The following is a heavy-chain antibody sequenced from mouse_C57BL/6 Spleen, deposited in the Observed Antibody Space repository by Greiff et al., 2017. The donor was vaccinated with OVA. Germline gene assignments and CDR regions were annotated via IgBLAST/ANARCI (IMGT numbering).Heavy chain of an antibody. V-gene: IGHV1-69*01. D-gene: IGHD4-1*01. J-gene: IGHJ2*01. CDR3: ARGNWAGY. Sequence: QVQLQQPGAELVMPGASVKLSCKASGYTFTSYWMHWVKQRPGQGLEWIGEIDPSDSYTNYNQKFKGKSTLTVDKSSSTAYMQLSSLTSEDSAVYYCARGNWAGYWGQGTTRTVSS. CDR2: IDPSDSYT. CDR1: GYTFTSYW.